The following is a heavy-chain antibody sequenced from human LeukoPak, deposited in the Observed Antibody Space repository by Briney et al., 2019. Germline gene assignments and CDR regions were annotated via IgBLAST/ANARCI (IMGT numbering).Heavy chain of an antibody. Sequence: GGSLRLSCAASGFTFSSYSMNWVRQAPGKGLEWVSYISSSSSTIYYADSVKGRFTISRDNAKNSLYLQMNSLRAEDTAVYYCARDVGIVGATDFDYWGQGTLVTVSS. J-gene: IGHJ4*02. CDR1: GFTFSSYS. CDR2: ISSSSSTI. CDR3: ARDVGIVGATDFDY. V-gene: IGHV3-48*01. D-gene: IGHD1-26*01.